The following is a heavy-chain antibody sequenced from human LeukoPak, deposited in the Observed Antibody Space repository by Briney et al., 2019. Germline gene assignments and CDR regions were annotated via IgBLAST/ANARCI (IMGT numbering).Heavy chain of an antibody. V-gene: IGHV3-11*04. CDR2: ISGSGSTI. J-gene: IGHJ4*02. Sequence: GGSLRLSCAASGFTFSDYYMNWIRQAPGKGLEWLSSISGSGSTIYDADSVKGRFTISRDNAKNSLYLQMNSLRAEDTALYYCARDTVGVTDYWGQGTLVTVSS. D-gene: IGHD1-26*01. CDR1: GFTFSDYY. CDR3: ARDTVGVTDY.